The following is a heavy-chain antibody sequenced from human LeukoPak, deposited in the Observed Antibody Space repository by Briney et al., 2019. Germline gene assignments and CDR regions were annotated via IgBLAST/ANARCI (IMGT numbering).Heavy chain of an antibody. CDR2: MDHSRST. V-gene: IGHV4-30-2*01. J-gene: IGHJ4*02. CDR3: ARASEWCSSTSCYGGGFDY. Sequence: SQTLSLTCAVSGGSISSGGYGWSWLRQPRGKGLERIGYMDHSRSTYYHPSLKRLVTKHVDSSKDQFSLKLSSVTAPDTAVYYCARASEWCSSTSCYGGGFDYRGQGTLVTVSS. D-gene: IGHD2-2*01. CDR1: GGSISSGGYG.